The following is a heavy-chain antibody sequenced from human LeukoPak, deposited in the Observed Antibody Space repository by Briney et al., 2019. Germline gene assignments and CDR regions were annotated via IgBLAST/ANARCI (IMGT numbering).Heavy chain of an antibody. CDR3: SLVVIPNWFDP. CDR1: GYTFTSYY. Sequence: ASVKVSCKASGYTFTSYYMHWVRQAPGRGLGWMGWINPNSGGTNYAQKFQGRVTMTRDTSISTAYMELSRLRSDDTAVYYCSLVVIPNWFDPWGQGTLVTVSS. V-gene: IGHV1-2*02. J-gene: IGHJ5*02. D-gene: IGHD3-22*01. CDR2: INPNSGGT.